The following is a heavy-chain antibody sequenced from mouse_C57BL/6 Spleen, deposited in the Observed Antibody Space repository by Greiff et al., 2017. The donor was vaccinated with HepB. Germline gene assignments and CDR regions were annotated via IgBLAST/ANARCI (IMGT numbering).Heavy chain of an antibody. D-gene: IGHD1-1*01. CDR2: ISYDGSN. CDR1: GYSITSGYY. V-gene: IGHV3-6*01. Sequence: EVKLVESGPGLVKPSQSLSLTCSVTGYSITSGYYWNWIRQFPGNKLEWMGYISYDGSNNYNPSLKNRISITRDTSKNQFFLKLNSVTTEDTATYYCARATVVAPPWFAYWGQGTLVTVSA. CDR3: ARATVVAPPWFAY. J-gene: IGHJ3*01.